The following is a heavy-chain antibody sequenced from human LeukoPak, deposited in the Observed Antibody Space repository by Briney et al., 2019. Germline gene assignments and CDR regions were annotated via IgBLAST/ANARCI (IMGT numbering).Heavy chain of an antibody. V-gene: IGHV3-30*02. CDR3: AKDEISLPTYYYDSSALGGY. CDR2: IRYDGSNK. Sequence: GGSLRLSCAASGFTFSSYGMHWVRQAPGKGLEWVAFIRYDGSNKYYADSVKGRFTISRDNSKNTLYLQMNSLRAEDTAVYYCAKDEISLPTYYYDSSALGGYWGQGTLVTVSS. D-gene: IGHD3-22*01. CDR1: GFTFSSYG. J-gene: IGHJ4*02.